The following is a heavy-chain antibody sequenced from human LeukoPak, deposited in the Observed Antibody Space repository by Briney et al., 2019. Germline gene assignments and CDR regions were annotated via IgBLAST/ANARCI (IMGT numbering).Heavy chain of an antibody. D-gene: IGHD3-22*01. CDR1: GYTFTGYY. Sequence: ASVKVSCKASGYTFTGYYMHWARQAPGQGLEWMGWINPNSGGTNYAQKFQGRVTMTRDTSISTAYMELSRLRSDDTAVYYCASEPRYYYDSSGYYHFDYWGQGTLVTVSS. CDR3: ASEPRYYYDSSGYYHFDY. J-gene: IGHJ4*02. V-gene: IGHV1-2*02. CDR2: INPNSGGT.